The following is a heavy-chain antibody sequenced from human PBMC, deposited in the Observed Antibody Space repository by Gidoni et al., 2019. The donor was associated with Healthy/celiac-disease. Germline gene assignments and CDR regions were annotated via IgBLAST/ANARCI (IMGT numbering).Heavy chain of an antibody. J-gene: IGHJ5*02. Sequence: QVQLVQSGAEVKKPGASVKVSCKDTVYTFTSYGISWVRQAPVQGLELMGWISAYNGNTNYAQKLQGRVTMNTDISTSTAYMELRSLRSDDPAVYYCARVPPMVVVPAAMRDNWFDPWGQGTLVTVSS. CDR3: ARVPPMVVVPAAMRDNWFDP. V-gene: IGHV1-18*01. CDR1: VYTFTSYG. D-gene: IGHD2-2*01. CDR2: ISAYNGNT.